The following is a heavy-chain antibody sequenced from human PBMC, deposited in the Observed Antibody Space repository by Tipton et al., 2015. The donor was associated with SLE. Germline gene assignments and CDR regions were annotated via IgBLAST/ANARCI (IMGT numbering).Heavy chain of an antibody. J-gene: IGHJ6*03. CDR2: INHSGST. CDR1: DDSISRFY. CDR3: ARGPIEGYYYYYIDV. Sequence: LRLSCSVSDDSISRFYWSWIRQPPGKGLEWIGDINHSGSTNYNPSLKSRVTISVDMSKNQFSLKLSSVTAADTAIYYCARGPIEGYYYYYIDVWGKGTTVTVSS. V-gene: IGHV4-34*01. D-gene: IGHD1-26*01.